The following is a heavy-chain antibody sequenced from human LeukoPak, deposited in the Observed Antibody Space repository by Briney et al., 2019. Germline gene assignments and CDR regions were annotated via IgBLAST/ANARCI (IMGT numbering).Heavy chain of an antibody. V-gene: IGHV5-51*01. Sequence: GESLKISCKGSGYSFTTYWIAWVRQMPGKGLEWMGIIYPGDSDTRYSPSFQGQVTISADKSISTAYLQWSSLKASDTAIFYCYSTYTTTGTTSAAGYWGQGTLVTVSS. CDR3: YSTYTTTGTTSAAGY. CDR2: IYPGDSDT. CDR1: GYSFTTYW. D-gene: IGHD1-1*01. J-gene: IGHJ4*02.